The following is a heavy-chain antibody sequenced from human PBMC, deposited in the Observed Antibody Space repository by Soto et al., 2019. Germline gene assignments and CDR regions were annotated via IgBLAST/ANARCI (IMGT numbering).Heavy chain of an antibody. D-gene: IGHD6-13*01. Sequence: ASVKVSCKACGDNFPTYGITWVRQAAGQGLEWMGWISAYNGNTNYAQKFHDRVTMTTDTSTSTAYMELRRLQYDDTAVYYCARDFGRDLRVPGAAFHYWCQGTLVIVSS. CDR3: ARDFGRDLRVPGAAFHY. CDR2: ISAYNGNT. J-gene: IGHJ4*02. V-gene: IGHV1-18*01. CDR1: GDNFPTYG.